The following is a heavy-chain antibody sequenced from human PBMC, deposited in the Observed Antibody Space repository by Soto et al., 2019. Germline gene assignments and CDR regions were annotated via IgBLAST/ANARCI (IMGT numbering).Heavy chain of an antibody. CDR3: ASAIAMVRGVTSFDY. J-gene: IGHJ4*02. Sequence: QVQLVQSGAEVKKPGASVKVSCKVSGYTLTELSMHWVRQAPGQGLEWMGGFDPEDGETIYAQKFQGRVTMTEDTSTDTAYMELSSLRSEDTAVYFCASAIAMVRGVTSFDYCGQGTLVTVSS. V-gene: IGHV1-24*01. CDR1: GYTLTELS. D-gene: IGHD3-10*01. CDR2: FDPEDGET.